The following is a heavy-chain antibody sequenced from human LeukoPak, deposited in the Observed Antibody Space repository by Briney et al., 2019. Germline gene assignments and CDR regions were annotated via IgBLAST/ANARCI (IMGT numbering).Heavy chain of an antibody. CDR1: GDSISSYY. Sequence: SETLSLTCTVSGDSISSYYWTWIRQPPGKGLEWIGYIYYSGSTNYNPSLKSRVTISVDTSKNQFSLRLSSVTAADTAVYYCARVTGYMIEDYFDYWGQGTLVTVSS. D-gene: IGHD3-22*01. CDR3: ARVTGYMIEDYFDY. V-gene: IGHV4-59*01. J-gene: IGHJ4*02. CDR2: IYYSGST.